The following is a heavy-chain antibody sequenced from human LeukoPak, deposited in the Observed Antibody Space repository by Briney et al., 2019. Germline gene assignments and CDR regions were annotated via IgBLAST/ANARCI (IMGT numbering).Heavy chain of an antibody. V-gene: IGHV3-43*02. D-gene: IGHD4-17*01. CDR1: GFTFDDYA. Sequence: GGSLRLSCAASGFTFDDYAMHWVRHAPGKGLEWVSLISGDGGSTYYADSVKGRFTISRDNSKNTLYLQMNSLRTEDTSLYYCAKDLGMTTPSFDYWGQGTLVTVSS. CDR3: AKDLGMTTPSFDY. J-gene: IGHJ4*02. CDR2: ISGDGGST.